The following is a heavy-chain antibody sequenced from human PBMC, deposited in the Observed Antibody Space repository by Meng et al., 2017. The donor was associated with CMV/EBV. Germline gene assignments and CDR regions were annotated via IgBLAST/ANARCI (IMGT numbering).Heavy chain of an antibody. J-gene: IGHJ6*02. Sequence: GGSLRLSCAASGFTFSSYSMNWVRQAPGKGLEWVSSISSSSYIYYADSVKGRFTISRDNAKNSLYLQMNSLRAEDTAVYYCARDNSGLFGVVIIPEYYYGMDVWGQGTTVTVSS. CDR1: GFTFSSYS. CDR3: ARDNSGLFGVVIIPEYYYGMDV. CDR2: ISSSSYI. D-gene: IGHD3-3*01. V-gene: IGHV3-21*01.